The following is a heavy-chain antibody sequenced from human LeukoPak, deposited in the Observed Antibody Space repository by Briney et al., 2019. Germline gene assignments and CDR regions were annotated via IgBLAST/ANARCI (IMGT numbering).Heavy chain of an antibody. J-gene: IGHJ4*02. D-gene: IGHD3-16*02. CDR2: ISGSGGST. CDR1: GFTFSSYA. Sequence: GGSLRLSCAASGFTFSSYAMSWVRQAPGKGLEWVSAISGSGGSTYYADSVKGRFTISRDNSKNTLYLQMNSLRPEDTAVYYCAKLSGLLGELSYLDYWGQGTLVTVSS. V-gene: IGHV3-23*01. CDR3: AKLSGLLGELSYLDY.